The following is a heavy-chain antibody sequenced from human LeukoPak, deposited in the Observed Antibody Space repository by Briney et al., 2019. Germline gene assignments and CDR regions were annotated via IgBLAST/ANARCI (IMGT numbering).Heavy chain of an antibody. D-gene: IGHD3-9*01. CDR3: AKDISSILTGGTFDY. V-gene: IGHV3-9*01. CDR1: GFTFDDYA. CDR2: ISWNSGSI. J-gene: IGHJ4*02. Sequence: PGRSLRLSCAASGFTFDDYAMHWVRQAPGKGLEWVSGISWNSGSIGYADSVKGRFTISRDNAKNSLYLQMNSLGAEDTALYYCAKDISSILTGGTFDYWGQGTLVTVSS.